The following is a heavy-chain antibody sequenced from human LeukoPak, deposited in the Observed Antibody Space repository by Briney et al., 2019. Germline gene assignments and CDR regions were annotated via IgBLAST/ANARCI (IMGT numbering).Heavy chain of an antibody. V-gene: IGHV1-8*01. J-gene: IGHJ4*02. Sequence: ASVKVSCKASGYTFTSYDINWVRQATGQGLEWMGWMNPNSGNTGYAQKFQGRVTMTRNTSISTAYMELRSLRSEDTAVHYCAREEWKAVAGRGDYWGQGTLVTVSS. D-gene: IGHD6-19*01. CDR3: AREEWKAVAGRGDY. CDR1: GYTFTSYD. CDR2: MNPNSGNT.